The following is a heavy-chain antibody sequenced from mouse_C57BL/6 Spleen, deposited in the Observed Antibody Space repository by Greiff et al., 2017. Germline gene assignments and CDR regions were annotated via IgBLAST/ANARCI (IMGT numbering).Heavy chain of an antibody. J-gene: IGHJ2*01. CDR2: IRCKVSNYAT. V-gene: IGHV10-3*01. D-gene: IGHD1-1*02. CDR3: VRENGGYCCYY. CDR1: GFTFNTYA. Sequence: GGGLVQPNGSLTLSCAASGFTFNTYAMHWVRQAPGQGLEWVARIRCKVSNYATYYADSVKDRFTISRDASQSMLYLQINHLQTDYTAMYYCVRENGGYCCYYWGQDTTLSFAS.